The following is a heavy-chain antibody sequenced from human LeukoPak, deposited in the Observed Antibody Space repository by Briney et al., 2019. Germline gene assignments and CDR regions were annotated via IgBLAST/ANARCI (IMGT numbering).Heavy chain of an antibody. CDR1: GFTFSSYA. D-gene: IGHD2-15*01. V-gene: IGHV3-23*01. Sequence: GGSLRLSCAASGFTFSSYAITWVRQAPGKGLEWVSSISGSGDNTYYADSVKGRLTISRDHSKNTLYLQMDSLRAEDTAIYYCAKLRSAVVAAAANYWGQGTLVTVSS. CDR3: AKLRSAVVAAAANY. CDR2: ISGSGDNT. J-gene: IGHJ4*02.